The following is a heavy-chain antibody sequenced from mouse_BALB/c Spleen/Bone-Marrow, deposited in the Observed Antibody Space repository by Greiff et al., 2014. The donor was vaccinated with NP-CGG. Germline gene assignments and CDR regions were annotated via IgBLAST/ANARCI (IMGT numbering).Heavy chain of an antibody. CDR3: TLWCYAMDY. J-gene: IGHJ4*01. CDR1: GYTFTSYY. CDR2: INPSNGGT. V-gene: IGHV1S81*02. Sequence: QVQLKDSGAELVKPGALVKLSCKASGYTFTSYYMYWVKQRPGQGLEWIGEINPSNGGTNFDEKFKSKATLTVDKSSSTAYMQLSSLTSEDSAVYYCTLWCYAMDYWGQGTSVTVSS. D-gene: IGHD1-1*02.